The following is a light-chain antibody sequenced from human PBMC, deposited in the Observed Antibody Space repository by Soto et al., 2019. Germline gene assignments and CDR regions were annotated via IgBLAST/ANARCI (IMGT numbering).Light chain of an antibody. CDR2: DVS. V-gene: IGLV2-14*01. J-gene: IGLJ1*01. CDR1: SSDVGGYNS. CDR3: RSYTSSSTLYV. Sequence: QSALTQPASVSGSPGQSITISCTGTSSDVGGYNSVSWYQQHPGKAPKLMIYDVSNRPSGVSNRFSGSKSGNTASLPISGLQAEDEADYYCRSYTSSSTLYVFGTGTKLTVL.